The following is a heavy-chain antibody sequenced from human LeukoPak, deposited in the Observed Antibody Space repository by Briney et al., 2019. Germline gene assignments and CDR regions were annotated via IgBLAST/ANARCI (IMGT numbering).Heavy chain of an antibody. D-gene: IGHD4-11*01. CDR2: ISSSGSTI. Sequence: GGSLRLSCAASGFTFSSYAMSWLRQAPGKGLEWVSYISSSGSTIYYADSVKGRFTISRDNAKNSLYLQMNSLRAEDTAVYYCASQPSAVPNDYRLFDPWGQGTLVTVSS. CDR1: GFTFSSYA. J-gene: IGHJ5*02. CDR3: ASQPSAVPNDYRLFDP. V-gene: IGHV3-11*01.